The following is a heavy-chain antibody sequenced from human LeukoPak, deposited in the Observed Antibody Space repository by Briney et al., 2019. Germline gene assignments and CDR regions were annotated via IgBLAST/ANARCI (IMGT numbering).Heavy chain of an antibody. CDR1: GYTFTSYY. CDR3: ARDEPRDQYDSSGYSYNP. CDR2: INPSGGST. D-gene: IGHD3-22*01. J-gene: IGHJ5*02. Sequence: ASVKVSCKASGYTFTSYYMHWVRQAPGQGLEWMGIINPSGGSTSYAQKFQGRVTMTRDMSTSTVYMELSSLRSEDTAVYYCARDEPRDQYDSSGYSYNPWGQGTLVTVSS. V-gene: IGHV1-46*01.